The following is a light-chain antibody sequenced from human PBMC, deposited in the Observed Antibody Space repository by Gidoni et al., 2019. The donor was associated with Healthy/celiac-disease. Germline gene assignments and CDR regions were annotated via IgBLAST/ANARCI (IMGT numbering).Light chain of an antibody. V-gene: IGKV3-20*01. Sequence: EIVLTQSPGPLSLSPGERAILSCRASQSVSSSDLAWYQQKPGQAPRLLIYGASSRATGIPDRFSGSGSGTDFTLTISRLEPEDFAVYYCQQYGSSPQTFGQGTRLEIK. CDR3: QQYGSSPQT. CDR1: QSVSSSD. J-gene: IGKJ2*01. CDR2: GAS.